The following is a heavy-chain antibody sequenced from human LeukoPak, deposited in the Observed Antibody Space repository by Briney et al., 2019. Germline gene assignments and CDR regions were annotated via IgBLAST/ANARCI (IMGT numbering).Heavy chain of an antibody. J-gene: IGHJ4*02. Sequence: ASVKVSCKASGGTFSSYAISWVRQAPGQGLEWMGGIIPIFGTANYAQKFQGRVTITADKSTSTAYMELSSLRSEDTAVYYCARDDYGDYNRVGYWGQGTLVTVSS. CDR1: GGTFSSYA. CDR2: IIPIFGTA. CDR3: ARDDYGDYNRVGY. V-gene: IGHV1-69*06. D-gene: IGHD4-17*01.